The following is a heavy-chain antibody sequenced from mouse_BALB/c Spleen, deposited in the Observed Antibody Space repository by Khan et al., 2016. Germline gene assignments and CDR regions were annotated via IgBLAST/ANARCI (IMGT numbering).Heavy chain of an antibody. Sequence: VQLKESGPGLVKPSQSLSLTCTVTGYSITSDYAWNWIRQFPGNKLEWMGYISYSGSTSYNPSLKSRISITRDTSKNQFFLQLNSVTTEDTATYYCAFIYYDSWFAYWGQGTLVTVSA. J-gene: IGHJ3*01. V-gene: IGHV3-2*02. CDR2: ISYSGST. CDR1: GYSITSDYA. D-gene: IGHD2-4*01. CDR3: AFIYYDSWFAY.